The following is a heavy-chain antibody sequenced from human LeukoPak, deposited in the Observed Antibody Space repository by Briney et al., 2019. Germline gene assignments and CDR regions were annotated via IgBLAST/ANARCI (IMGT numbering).Heavy chain of an antibody. CDR2: INHSGST. Sequence: SETLSLTCAVYGGSFSGYYWSWIRQPPGKGLEWIGEINHSGSTNYNPSLKSRVTISVDTSKNQFSLKLSSVTAADTAVYYCARRGDYWGQGTLITVSS. CDR1: GGSFSGYY. J-gene: IGHJ4*02. V-gene: IGHV4-34*01. CDR3: ARRGDY.